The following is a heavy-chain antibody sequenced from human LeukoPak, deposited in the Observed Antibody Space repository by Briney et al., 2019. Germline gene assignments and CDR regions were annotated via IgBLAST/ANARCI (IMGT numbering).Heavy chain of an antibody. CDR1: GFSFRSYN. CDR2: ISSSSSYI. J-gene: IGHJ6*02. CDR3: ARESGFYGMDV. Sequence: PGGSLRLSCAASGFSFRSYNMNWVRQAPGKGLEWVSSISSSSSYIYYADSVKGRFTISRDNAKSSLFLQMNSLRAEDTAVYYCARESGFYGMDVWGQGTTVTVSS. D-gene: IGHD7-27*01. V-gene: IGHV3-21*01.